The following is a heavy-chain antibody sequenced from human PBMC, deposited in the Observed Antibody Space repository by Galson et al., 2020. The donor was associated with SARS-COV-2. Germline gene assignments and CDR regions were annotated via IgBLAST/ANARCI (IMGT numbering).Heavy chain of an antibody. CDR3: ARVGTRSGWKYYFDY. D-gene: IGHD6-19*01. J-gene: IGHJ4*02. V-gene: IGHV3-74*01. CDR2: INSDGSST. CDR1: GFTFSSSW. Sequence: TGGSLRLSCAASGFTFSSSWMHWVRQAPGKGLVWVSLINSDGSSTSYADSVKGRFTISRDNAKNTLYLQMNSLRAEDTAVYYCARVGTRSGWKYYFDYWGQGTLVTVSS.